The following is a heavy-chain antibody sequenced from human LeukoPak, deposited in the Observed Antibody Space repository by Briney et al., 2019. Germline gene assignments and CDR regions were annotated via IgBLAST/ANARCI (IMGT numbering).Heavy chain of an antibody. CDR1: GGSISSYY. J-gene: IGHJ6*03. CDR3: ASVKVLRYFDTYYYYMDV. V-gene: IGHV4-4*07. CDR2: IYTSGST. Sequence: SETLSLTCTVSGGSISSYYWSWIRQPAGKGLEWIGRIYTSGSTNYNPSLKSRVTMSVDTSKNQFSLKLSSVTAADTAVYYCASVKVLRYFDTYYYYMDVWGKGTTVTVSS. D-gene: IGHD3-9*01.